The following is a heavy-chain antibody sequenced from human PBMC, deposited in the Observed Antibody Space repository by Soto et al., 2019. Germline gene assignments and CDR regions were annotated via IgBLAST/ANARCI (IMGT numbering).Heavy chain of an antibody. V-gene: IGHV4-4*02. Sequence: PSETLSLTCAVSGGSFTSNNWWTWVRQPPGQGLEWIGEIYRTGSTNYNPSLKSRVTISLDKSENQFSLKVTSLTATDTAVYYCASRDPGTSVDYWGQGTLVTVSS. J-gene: IGHJ4*02. CDR2: IYRTGST. D-gene: IGHD1-7*01. CDR3: ASRDPGTSVDY. CDR1: GGSFTSNNW.